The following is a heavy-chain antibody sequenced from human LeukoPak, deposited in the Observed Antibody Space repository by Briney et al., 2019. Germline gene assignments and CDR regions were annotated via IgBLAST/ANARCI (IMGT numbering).Heavy chain of an antibody. Sequence: GASVKVSCKASGYTFTSYDINWVLQATGQGLEWMGWMNPASGTTGYAQKFQGRVTMTRNTSIGTAYMELNSLRSQDTAVYYCARGRGLSGSYYDDYWGQGTLVTVSS. D-gene: IGHD1-26*01. J-gene: IGHJ4*02. V-gene: IGHV1-8*01. CDR1: GYTFTSYD. CDR3: ARGRGLSGSYYDDY. CDR2: MNPASGTT.